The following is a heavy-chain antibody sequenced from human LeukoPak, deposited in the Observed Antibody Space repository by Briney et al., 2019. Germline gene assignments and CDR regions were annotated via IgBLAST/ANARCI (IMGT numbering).Heavy chain of an antibody. Sequence: PSETLSLTCTVSGVSISSYYWSWIRQPPGKGLEWIGYIYYSGGTNYNPSLKSRVTISVDTSKNQFSLKLSSVTAADTAVYYCARGLVGCSGGSCYSSGMDVWGQGTTVTVSS. CDR1: GVSISSYY. CDR2: IYYSGGT. J-gene: IGHJ6*02. CDR3: ARGLVGCSGGSCYSSGMDV. D-gene: IGHD2-15*01. V-gene: IGHV4-59*01.